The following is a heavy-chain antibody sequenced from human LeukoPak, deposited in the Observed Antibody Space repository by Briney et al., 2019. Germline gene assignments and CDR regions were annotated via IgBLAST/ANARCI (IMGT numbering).Heavy chain of an antibody. V-gene: IGHV1-2*06. D-gene: IGHD3-22*01. J-gene: IGHJ3*02. CDR3: ASTSMIELSDAFDI. Sequence: ASVKVSCKASGYTFTGYYMHWVRQAPGQGLEWMGRINPNSGGTNYAQKFQGRVTMTGDTSISTAYMELSRLRSDDTAVYYCASTSMIELSDAFDIWGQGTMVTVSS. CDR1: GYTFTGYY. CDR2: INPNSGGT.